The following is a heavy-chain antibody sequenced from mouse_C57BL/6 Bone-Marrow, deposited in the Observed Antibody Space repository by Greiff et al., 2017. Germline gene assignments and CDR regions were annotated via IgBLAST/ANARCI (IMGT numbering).Heavy chain of an antibody. Sequence: QVQLQQPGAELVKPGASVKLSCKASGYTFTSYWMQWVKQRPGQGLAWIGEIDPSDSYTNYNQKFKGKATLTVDTSSSTAYMQLSSLTSEDSAVYYCARSNYSNCVGWFAYWGQGTLVTVSA. J-gene: IGHJ3*01. D-gene: IGHD2-5*01. V-gene: IGHV1-50*01. CDR3: ARSNYSNCVGWFAY. CDR1: GYTFTSYW. CDR2: IDPSDSYT.